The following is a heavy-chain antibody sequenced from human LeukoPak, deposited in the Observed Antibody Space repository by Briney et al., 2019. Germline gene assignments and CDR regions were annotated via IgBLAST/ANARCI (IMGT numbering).Heavy chain of an antibody. CDR2: IFSDRSDK. D-gene: IGHD1-26*01. CDR1: GFTFSRYA. J-gene: IGHJ4*02. CDR3: ARDNADRNMGNAFDY. Sequence: GGSLRLSCVASGFTFSRYAMHWVRQAPGKGLERVSDIFSDRSDKFYADSVRGRFTISRDDSKNTLHLQISSLRVEDTALYYCARDNADRNMGNAFDYWGQGTLVTVSS. V-gene: IGHV3-30*04.